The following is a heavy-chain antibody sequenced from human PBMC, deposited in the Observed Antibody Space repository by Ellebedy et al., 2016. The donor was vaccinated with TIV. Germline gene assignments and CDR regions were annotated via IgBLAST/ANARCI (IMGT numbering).Heavy chain of an antibody. J-gene: IGHJ6*02. V-gene: IGHV4-34*01. CDR1: GGSFSGYY. Sequence: SETLSLXCAVYGGSFSGYYWSWIRQPPGKGLEWIGEINHSGSTNYNPSLKSRVTISVDTSKNQFSLKLSSVTAADTAVYYCARQATTVTTKSYYYGMDVWGQGTTVTVSS. D-gene: IGHD4-17*01. CDR3: ARQATTVTTKSYYYGMDV. CDR2: INHSGST.